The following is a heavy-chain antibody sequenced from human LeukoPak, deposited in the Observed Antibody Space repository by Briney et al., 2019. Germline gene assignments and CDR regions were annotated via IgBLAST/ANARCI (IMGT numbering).Heavy chain of an antibody. CDR1: GFTFSSYG. Sequence: PGGSLRLSCAASGFTFSSYGMHWVRQAPGKGLEWVSVIYSGGSTYYADSVKGRFTISRDNSKNTLYLQMNSLRAEDAAVYYCAREGSTSKTLDYWGQGTLVTVSS. CDR3: AREGSTSKTLDY. J-gene: IGHJ4*02. D-gene: IGHD2-2*01. V-gene: IGHV3-66*01. CDR2: IYSGGST.